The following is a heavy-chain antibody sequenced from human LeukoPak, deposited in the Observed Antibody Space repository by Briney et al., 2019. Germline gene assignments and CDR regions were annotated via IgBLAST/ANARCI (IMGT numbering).Heavy chain of an antibody. CDR2: ISWNSGSI. CDR3: AKDIISSSWHGGPMDV. J-gene: IGHJ6*03. V-gene: IGHV3-9*01. D-gene: IGHD6-13*01. Sequence: PGRSLRLSCAASGFTFDDYAMHWVRQAPGKGLEWVSGISWNSGSIGYADSVKGRFTISRDNAKNSLYLQMNSLRAEDTALYYCAKDIISSSWHGGPMDVWGKGTTVTVSS. CDR1: GFTFDDYA.